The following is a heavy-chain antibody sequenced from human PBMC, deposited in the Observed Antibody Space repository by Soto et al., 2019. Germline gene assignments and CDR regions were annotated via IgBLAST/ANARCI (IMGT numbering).Heavy chain of an antibody. CDR3: TGITWFRGMDV. Sequence: SQTLSLTCAISGDSVSSSSAAWNWLRQSPSRGLEWLGRTYYRSTWSNDYAGSVKSRITINPDTFENQFSLQLYSVTPEDTAVYYCTGITWFRGMDVWGQGTTVTVSS. D-gene: IGHD3-10*01. V-gene: IGHV6-1*01. CDR2: TYYRSTWSN. CDR1: GDSVSSSSAA. J-gene: IGHJ6*02.